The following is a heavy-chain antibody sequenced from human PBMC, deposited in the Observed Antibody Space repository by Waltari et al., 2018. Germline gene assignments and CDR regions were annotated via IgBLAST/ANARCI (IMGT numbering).Heavy chain of an antibody. D-gene: IGHD2-15*01. CDR1: GGSLSSSSYY. CDR3: ANHLYCSGGSCYSQAYNWFDP. J-gene: IGHJ5*02. V-gene: IGHV4-39*07. Sequence: QLQLQESGPGLVKPSETLSLTCTVSGGSLSSSSYYWGWIRQPPGKGLEWIGSIYYSGSTYYNPSLKSRVTISVDTSKNQFSLKLSSVTAADTAVYYCANHLYCSGGSCYSQAYNWFDPWGQGTLVTVSS. CDR2: IYYSGST.